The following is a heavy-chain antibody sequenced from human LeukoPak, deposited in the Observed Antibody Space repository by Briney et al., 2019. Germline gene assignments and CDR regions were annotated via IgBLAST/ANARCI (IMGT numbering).Heavy chain of an antibody. D-gene: IGHD3-22*01. Sequence: ASVKVSCKASGYTFTNYYMHWVRQAPGQGLEWMGIINTNGGSTSYAQKFQGRVTMTRDTSTSTVYMDLSSLRSEDTAVYYCARAPRPPWDDSSGLDYWGRGPLVAVSS. J-gene: IGHJ4*02. CDR3: ARAPRPPWDDSSGLDY. CDR2: INTNGGST. V-gene: IGHV1-46*01. CDR1: GYTFTNYY.